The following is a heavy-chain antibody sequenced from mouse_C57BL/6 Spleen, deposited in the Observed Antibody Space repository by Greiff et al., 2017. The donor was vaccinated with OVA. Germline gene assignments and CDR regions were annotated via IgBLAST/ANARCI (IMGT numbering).Heavy chain of an antibody. V-gene: IGHV5-6*01. J-gene: IGHJ2*01. CDR1: GFTFSSYG. D-gene: IGHD1-1*01. Sequence: EVQVVESGGDLVKPGGSLKLSCAASGFTFSSYGMSWVRQTPDKRLEWVATISSGGSYTYYPDSVKGRFTISRDNAKNTLYLQMSSLKSEDTAMYYCARDYGSSGDYWGQGTTLTVSS. CDR3: ARDYGSSGDY. CDR2: ISSGGSYT.